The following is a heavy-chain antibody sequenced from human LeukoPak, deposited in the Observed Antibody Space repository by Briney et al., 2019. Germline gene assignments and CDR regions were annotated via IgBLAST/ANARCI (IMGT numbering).Heavy chain of an antibody. Sequence: SETLPLTCTVSGGSISSYYWSWIRQPPGKGLEWIGYIYYSGSTNYNPSLKSRVTISVDTSKNQFSLKLSSVTAADTAVYYCARGGYSYGYEPYFDYWGQGTLVTVSS. CDR1: GGSISSYY. D-gene: IGHD5-18*01. CDR2: IYYSGST. J-gene: IGHJ4*02. V-gene: IGHV4-59*01. CDR3: ARGGYSYGYEPYFDY.